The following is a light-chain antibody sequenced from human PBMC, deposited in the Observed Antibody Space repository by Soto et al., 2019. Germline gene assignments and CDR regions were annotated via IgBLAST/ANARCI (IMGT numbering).Light chain of an antibody. CDR1: QSLVYSDGIAY. V-gene: IGKV2-30*01. CDR3: MQGTPLPPT. Sequence: DVVMTQSPLSLPVTLGQPASISCRSSQSLVYSDGIAYLNWFHQRPGQYPRRLMYRASNRDSGVPDRFSASGSGIDFTLKISRVEAEDVGVYYCMQGTPLPPTFGPGTKVEIK. J-gene: IGKJ1*01. CDR2: RAS.